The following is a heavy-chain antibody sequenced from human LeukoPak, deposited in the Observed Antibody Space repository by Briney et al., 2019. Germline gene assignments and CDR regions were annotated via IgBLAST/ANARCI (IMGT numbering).Heavy chain of an antibody. CDR3: TRAGSGTSYDS. D-gene: IGHD3-10*01. Sequence: GGSLRLSCAASGFALRTYWMHWVRHAPGKGLVWDSLINSDGTSSIYADSVKGRFTISRDTAKNSLYLEMNSLRADNTAVYYCTRAGSGTSYDSWGQGTLVTVSS. CDR1: GFALRTYW. CDR2: INSDGTSS. J-gene: IGHJ4*02. V-gene: IGHV3-74*01.